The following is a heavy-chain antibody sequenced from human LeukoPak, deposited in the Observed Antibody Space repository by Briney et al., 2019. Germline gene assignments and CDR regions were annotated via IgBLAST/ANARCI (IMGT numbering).Heavy chain of an antibody. Sequence: ASVKVSCKASGYTFTGYYMHWVRQAPGQGLEWMGWINPNSGGTNYAQKFQGRVTMTRDTSISTAYMELSRLRSDDTAVYYCARNQWSSTGVMDVWGKGTTVTVSS. CDR3: ARNQWSSTGVMDV. CDR2: INPNSGGT. CDR1: GYTFTGYY. D-gene: IGHD2-2*01. V-gene: IGHV1-2*02. J-gene: IGHJ6*03.